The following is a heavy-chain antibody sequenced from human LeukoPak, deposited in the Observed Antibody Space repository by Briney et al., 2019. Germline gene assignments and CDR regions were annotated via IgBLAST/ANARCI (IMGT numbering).Heavy chain of an antibody. CDR3: ARDRDFSLIGGYYYYYMDV. CDR1: GFTFDDYG. CDR2: INWNGGST. J-gene: IGHJ6*03. V-gene: IGHV3-20*04. Sequence: GGSLRLSCAASGFTFDDYGMSWVRQAPGKGLEWVSGINWNGGSTGYADSVKGRFTISRDNAKNSLYPQMNSLRAEDTALYYCARDRDFSLIGGYYYYYMDVWGKGTTVTVSS. D-gene: IGHD3-16*01.